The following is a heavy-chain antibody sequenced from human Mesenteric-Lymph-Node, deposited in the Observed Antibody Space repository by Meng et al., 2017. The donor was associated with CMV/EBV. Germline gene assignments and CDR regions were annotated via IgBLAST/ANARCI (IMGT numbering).Heavy chain of an antibody. V-gene: IGHV3-30*04. CDR2: VLDDGTYK. Sequence: TLSAYAVHWVRQAPGKGLEWVAVVLDDGTYKFHPDSVKGRFTISRDTPKNTLYLQMNSLSAEDTAVYYCARGRGCPGGNCYRALDYWGQGTLVTVSS. D-gene: IGHD2-21*01. CDR3: ARGRGCPGGNCYRALDY. J-gene: IGHJ4*02. CDR1: TLSAYA.